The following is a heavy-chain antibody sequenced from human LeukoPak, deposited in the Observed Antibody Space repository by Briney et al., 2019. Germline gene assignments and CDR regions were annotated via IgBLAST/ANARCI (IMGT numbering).Heavy chain of an antibody. V-gene: IGHV4-30-4*01. CDR3: ARGNYGGPPGDS. Sequence: KPTETLSLTCSVSDGSISSGDYYWTWIRQPPGKGLEWIGYTFYSGSAYYHPSLKSRIAMSVDTSKNHFSLSLSSVTAADTAVYYCARGNYGGPPGDSWGQGTLVTVSS. CDR2: TFYSGSA. D-gene: IGHD4-23*01. CDR1: DGSISSGDYY. J-gene: IGHJ4*02.